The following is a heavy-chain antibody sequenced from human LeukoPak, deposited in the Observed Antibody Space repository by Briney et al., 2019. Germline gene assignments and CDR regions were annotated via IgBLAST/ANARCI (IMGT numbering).Heavy chain of an antibody. V-gene: IGHV3-9*01. CDR2: IAWNSGSM. Sequence: GVSLRLSCAASGFTFDDHAMHWVRQEPGKALEWVSGIAWNSGSMAYADSVKDRFTISRDNAKNSLYLQMNSLRAEDTALYYCAKDIRSKSYGLDYWGQGTLVTVSS. CDR1: GFTFDDHA. J-gene: IGHJ4*02. D-gene: IGHD4-17*01. CDR3: AKDIRSKSYGLDY.